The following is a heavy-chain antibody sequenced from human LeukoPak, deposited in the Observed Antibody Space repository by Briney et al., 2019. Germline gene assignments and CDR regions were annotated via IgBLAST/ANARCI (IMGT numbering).Heavy chain of an antibody. Sequence: GGSLRLSCTASEFIFSTYGMHWVRQAPGKGLEWVAFIQFDGSNEFYADSVKGRFTISRDNSRNTLYLQMNRLRIEDTSVYYCAEDQKLQPFHYWGQGTLVAVSS. CDR1: EFIFSTYG. CDR2: IQFDGSNE. CDR3: AEDQKLQPFHY. V-gene: IGHV3-30*02. J-gene: IGHJ4*02. D-gene: IGHD2-15*01.